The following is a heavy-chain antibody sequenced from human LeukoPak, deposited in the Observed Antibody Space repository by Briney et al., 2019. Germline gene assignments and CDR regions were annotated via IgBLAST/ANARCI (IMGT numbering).Heavy chain of an antibody. Sequence: SETLSLTCTVSGGSIDTAGYFWSWIRQHPGKGLEWSGDVRYSVRTYYNPSLKSRVTISLDTSKNLFTLKLSSLTVADTAVYYCARDRAVVTAVGGRYYGMNVWDQGTTVTVSS. CDR3: ARDRAVVTAVGGRYYGMNV. D-gene: IGHD2-21*02. J-gene: IGHJ6*02. CDR2: VRYSVRT. V-gene: IGHV4-31*03. CDR1: GGSIDTAGYF.